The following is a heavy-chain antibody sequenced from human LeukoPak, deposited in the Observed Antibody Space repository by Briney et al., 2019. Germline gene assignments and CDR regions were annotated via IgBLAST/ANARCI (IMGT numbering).Heavy chain of an antibody. CDR1: GYTFTSYW. V-gene: IGHV5-51*01. J-gene: IGHJ4*02. D-gene: IGHD1-1*01. CDR2: IHPDDSDT. Sequence: GESLKISCKGSGYTFTSYWIGWVRQMPGKGLESMAIIHPDDSDTRYSPSFQGQVTISADKSISTAFLQWSSLKASDTAMYYCARLLLATGPDYWGQGTLVTVSS. CDR3: ARLLLATGPDY.